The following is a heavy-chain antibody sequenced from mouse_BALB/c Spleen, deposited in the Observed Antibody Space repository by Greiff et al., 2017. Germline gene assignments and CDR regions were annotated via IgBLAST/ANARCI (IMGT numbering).Heavy chain of an antibody. CDR1: GYSITSDYA. D-gene: IGHD2-4*01. Sequence: EVKLVESGPGLVKPSQSLSLTCTVTGYSITSDYAWNWIRQFPGNKLEWMGYISYSGSTSYNPSLKSRISITRDTSKNQFFLQLNSVTTEDTATYYCARKITTGGGAMDYWGQGTSVTVSS. CDR3: ARKITTGGGAMDY. J-gene: IGHJ4*01. V-gene: IGHV3-2*02. CDR2: ISYSGST.